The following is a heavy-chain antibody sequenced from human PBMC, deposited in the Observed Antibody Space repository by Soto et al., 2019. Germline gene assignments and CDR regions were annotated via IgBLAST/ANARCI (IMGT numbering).Heavy chain of an antibody. CDR2: IKQDGSEK. CDR1: GFTFSSYW. Sequence: EVQLEESGGGLVQPGRSLRLSCAASGFTFSSYWMSWVRQAPGKGLEWVANIKQDGSEKYYVDSVKGRFTISRDNAKNSLYLQMNSLRAEDTAVYYCARDKADKWFGDRPCAFDIWGQGTMVTVSS. J-gene: IGHJ3*02. CDR3: ARDKADKWFGDRPCAFDI. V-gene: IGHV3-7*01. D-gene: IGHD3-10*01.